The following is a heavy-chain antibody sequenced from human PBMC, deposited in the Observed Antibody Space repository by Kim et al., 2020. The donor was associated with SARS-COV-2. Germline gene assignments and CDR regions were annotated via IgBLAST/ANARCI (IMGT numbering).Heavy chain of an antibody. V-gene: IGHV7-4-1*02. Sequence: ASVKVSCKASGYSFSSFAMNWVRQAPGQGLEWLGWIKTNTGNPTYGQGFTGRFVFSLDTSVSTAYLQIRSLKAEDTAVYYCARGSVGPHFDYWGQGTLVTVSS. CDR3: ARGSVGPHFDY. CDR2: IKTNTGNP. J-gene: IGHJ4*02. CDR1: GYSFSSFA.